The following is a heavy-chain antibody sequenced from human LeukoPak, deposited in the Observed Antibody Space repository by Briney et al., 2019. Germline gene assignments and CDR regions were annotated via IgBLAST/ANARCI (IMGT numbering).Heavy chain of an antibody. CDR3: AKGQTSGGWYEGNLDY. V-gene: IGHV3-23*01. D-gene: IGHD6-19*01. Sequence: TGGSLILSCATSGFTFSSYDMNWVRQAPGKGLEWVSGISGSGGGTYYADSVTGRFTISRDNSKNTLYLQMKSLRAEDTAVYYCAKGQTSGGWYEGNLDYWGQGTLVTVSS. J-gene: IGHJ4*02. CDR1: GFTFSSYD. CDR2: ISGSGGGT.